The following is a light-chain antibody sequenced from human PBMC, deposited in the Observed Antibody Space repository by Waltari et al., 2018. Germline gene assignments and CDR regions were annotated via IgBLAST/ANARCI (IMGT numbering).Light chain of an antibody. Sequence: QSVLTQPPSVSGAPGQRVTIFCTGSSSNMGAFCAGHWYQQLPGAAPKLLIHNNNNRPSGVPDRFSGSKSGASASLAITGLQADDEADFYCQSFDSSLSAWVFGGGTKLTVL. J-gene: IGLJ3*02. CDR1: SSNMGAFCA. CDR3: QSFDSSLSAWV. V-gene: IGLV1-40*01. CDR2: NNN.